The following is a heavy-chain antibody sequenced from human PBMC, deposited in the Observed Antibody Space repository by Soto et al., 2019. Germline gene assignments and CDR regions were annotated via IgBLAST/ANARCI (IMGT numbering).Heavy chain of an antibody. CDR1: GGSISSSSYY. CDR2: IYYSGST. CDR3: ARHTGTTSYYYYYGMDV. D-gene: IGHD1-1*01. V-gene: IGHV4-39*01. J-gene: IGHJ6*02. Sequence: SETLSLTCTVSGGSISSSSYYWGWIRQPPGKGLEWIGSIYYSGSTYYNPSLKSRVTISVDTSKNQFSLKLSSVTAADTAVYYCARHTGTTSYYYYYGMDVWGQGTTVTVSS.